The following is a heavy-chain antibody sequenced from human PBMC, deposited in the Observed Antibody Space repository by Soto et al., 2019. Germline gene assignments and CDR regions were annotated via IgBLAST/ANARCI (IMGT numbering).Heavy chain of an antibody. CDR1: GGSISSGGYY. J-gene: IGHJ5*02. V-gene: IGHV4-31*03. D-gene: IGHD2-15*01. Sequence: SETLSLTCTVSGGSISSGGYYWSWIRQHPGKGLEWIGYIYYSGSTYYNPSLKSRVTISVDTSKNQFSLKLSSVTAADTAVYYCASRSATLNWFDPWGQGTLVTVSS. CDR3: ASRSATLNWFDP. CDR2: IYYSGST.